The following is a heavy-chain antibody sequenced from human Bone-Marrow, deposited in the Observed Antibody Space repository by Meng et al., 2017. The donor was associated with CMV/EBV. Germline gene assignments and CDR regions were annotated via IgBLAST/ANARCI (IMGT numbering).Heavy chain of an antibody. Sequence: ASVKVSCKTSGYTLSRYGIAWVRQAPGQGLEWMGWISGYNGNTKHMESLQGRLTMSTDASTRTAYLELRSLTSGDTAVYYCSRVSGYGSKSTCPRRANWFDSWGQGTLVTVSS. D-gene: IGHD5/OR15-5a*01. J-gene: IGHJ5*01. V-gene: IGHV1-18*01. CDR3: SRVSGYGSKSTCPRRANWFDS. CDR2: ISGYNGNT. CDR1: GYTLSRYG.